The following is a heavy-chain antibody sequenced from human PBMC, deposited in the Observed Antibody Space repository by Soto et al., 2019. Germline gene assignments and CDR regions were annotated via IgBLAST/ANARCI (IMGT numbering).Heavy chain of an antibody. CDR3: AREHTGDYDYVWQINRLQPADY. D-gene: IGHD3-16*01. J-gene: IGHJ4*02. CDR1: GYSISSGYY. CDR2: IYRSGST. Sequence: QVQLQESGPRLVKPSETLSLTCGVSGYSISSGYYWGWIRQSPGKGLEWIGSIYRSGSTYYNPSLKSRVAISIDTSRNQFSLKLSSVTAADTAVYYCAREHTGDYDYVWQINRLQPADYWGQGTLVTVSS. V-gene: IGHV4-38-2*02.